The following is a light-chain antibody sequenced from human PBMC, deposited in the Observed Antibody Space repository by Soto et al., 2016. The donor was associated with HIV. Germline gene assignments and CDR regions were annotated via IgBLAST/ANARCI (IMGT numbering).Light chain of an antibody. CDR1: QSISSY. V-gene: IGKV1-39*01. CDR3: QQYNSYPWT. J-gene: IGKJ1*01. CDR2: AAS. Sequence: DIQMTQSPSSLSASVGDRVTITCRASQSISSYLNWYQQKPGKAPKLLIYAASSLQSGVPSRFSGSGSGTDFTLTISSLQPEDFATYYCQQYNSYPWTFGQG.